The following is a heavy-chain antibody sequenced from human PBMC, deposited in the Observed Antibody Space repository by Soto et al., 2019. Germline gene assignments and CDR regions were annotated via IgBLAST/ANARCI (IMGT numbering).Heavy chain of an antibody. CDR2: ISANNDHT. J-gene: IGHJ6*02. Sequence: GASVKVSCKASGYTLNTYGITWVRQAPGRGLEWMGWISANNDHTNYPQKLQGRVTMTTDTSTSTAYMELRSLTSDDTAVYHCARNGYSGPRGIYYYYGMDVWGQGTTVTVSS. CDR1: GYTLNTYG. D-gene: IGHD5-12*01. V-gene: IGHV1-18*01. CDR3: ARNGYSGPRGIYYYYGMDV.